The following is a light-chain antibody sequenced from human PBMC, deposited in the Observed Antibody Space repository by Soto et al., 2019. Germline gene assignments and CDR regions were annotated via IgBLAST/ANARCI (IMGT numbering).Light chain of an antibody. CDR1: QSVSTN. J-gene: IGKJ2*01. CDR3: QQYTNWPPYT. Sequence: EIVMTQSPATLSVSPGERATLSCRASQSVSTNLAWYQQKPGQSPRLLIYGASTRATGIPARFSGSGSETEFTLTISSLQCEDFAVYYCQQYTNWPPYTFGQGTNLEIK. CDR2: GAS. V-gene: IGKV3-15*01.